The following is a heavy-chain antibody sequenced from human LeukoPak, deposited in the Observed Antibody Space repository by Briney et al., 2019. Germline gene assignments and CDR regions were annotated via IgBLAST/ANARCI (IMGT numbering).Heavy chain of an antibody. Sequence: GGSLRLSCAASGFTFSIYAINWVRQAPGKGLEWVSGISGSGGSTYYADSVKGRFTISRDNSKNTLYLQMNSLRVEDTAVYYCVKSGGYGDPLKWLDPWGQGTLVTVSS. CDR2: ISGSGGST. D-gene: IGHD4-17*01. CDR3: VKSGGYGDPLKWLDP. J-gene: IGHJ5*02. CDR1: GFTFSIYA. V-gene: IGHV3-23*01.